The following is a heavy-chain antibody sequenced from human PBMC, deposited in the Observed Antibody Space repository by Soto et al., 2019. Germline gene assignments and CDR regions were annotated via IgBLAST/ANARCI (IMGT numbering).Heavy chain of an antibody. CDR3: ATTTVTTLGWFDP. D-gene: IGHD4-17*01. CDR2: IYYSGST. Sequence: SETLSLTRTVSGGSISSYYWSWIRQPPGKGLEWIGYIYYSGSTNYNPSLKSRVTISVDTSKNQFSLKLSSVTAADTAVYYCATTTVTTLGWFDPWGQGTLVTVSS. CDR1: GGSISSYY. J-gene: IGHJ5*02. V-gene: IGHV4-59*08.